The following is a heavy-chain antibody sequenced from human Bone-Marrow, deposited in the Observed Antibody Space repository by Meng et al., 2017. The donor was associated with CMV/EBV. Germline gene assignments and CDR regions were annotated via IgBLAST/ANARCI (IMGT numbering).Heavy chain of an antibody. CDR3: ARDGIAAANYYYGMDV. CDR2: INPSGGST. D-gene: IGHD6-13*01. Sequence: ASEKVSCKASGYTFTSYYMHWVRQAPGQGLEWMGIINPSGGSTSYAQKFQGRVTMTRDTSTSTVYMELSSLRSEDTAVYYCARDGIAAANYYYGMDVWGQGTTVTVSS. CDR1: GYTFTSYY. J-gene: IGHJ6*02. V-gene: IGHV1-46*01.